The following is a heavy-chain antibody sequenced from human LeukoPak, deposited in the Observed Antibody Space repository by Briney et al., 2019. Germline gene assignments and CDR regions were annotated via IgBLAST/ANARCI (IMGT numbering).Heavy chain of an antibody. V-gene: IGHV1-46*03. CDR2: INPSGHST. Sequence: ASVKVSCKASGNTFTSSYLHWVRRAPGQGLEWMGIINPSGHSTSYAQKFQGRVTMTRDTSTSTVYMELSSLRSEDAAVYYCARNQGPLRGAFDIWGQGTMVTVSS. J-gene: IGHJ3*02. CDR1: GNTFTSSY. D-gene: IGHD1-14*01. CDR3: ARNQGPLRGAFDI.